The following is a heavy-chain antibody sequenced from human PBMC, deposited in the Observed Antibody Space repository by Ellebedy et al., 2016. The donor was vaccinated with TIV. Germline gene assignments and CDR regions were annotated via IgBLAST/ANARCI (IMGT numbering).Heavy chain of an antibody. D-gene: IGHD3-16*01. CDR1: GYTFTSYY. Sequence: ASVKVSXKASGYTFTSYYMHWVRQAPGQGLEWMGIINPSRGRTSYAQKFQGRVTMTRDTSTSTVYMELSSLRSEDTAVYYCARDLFGGVTADYWGQGTLVTVSS. CDR3: ARDLFGGVTADY. J-gene: IGHJ4*02. V-gene: IGHV1-46*01. CDR2: INPSRGRT.